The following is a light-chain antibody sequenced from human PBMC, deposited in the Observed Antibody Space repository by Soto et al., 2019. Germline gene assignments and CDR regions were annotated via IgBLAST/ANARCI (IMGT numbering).Light chain of an antibody. CDR3: GTWDSSLSGGV. J-gene: IGLJ2*01. CDR2: DNT. V-gene: IGLV1-51*01. CDR1: NSNIGTKD. Sequence: QSVLTQVPSVSAAPGQKVTINCSGSNSNIGTKDVSWYQQLPGTAPKLLIYDNTKRPSGIPDRFSGSKSGTSATLGITGLQTGDEADYYCGTWDSSLSGGVFGGGTKLTVL.